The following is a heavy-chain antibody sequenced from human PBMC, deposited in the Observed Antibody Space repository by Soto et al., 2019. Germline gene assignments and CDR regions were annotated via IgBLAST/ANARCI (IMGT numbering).Heavy chain of an antibody. CDR1: GYTFRNFG. J-gene: IGHJ4*02. V-gene: IGHV1-18*01. Sequence: QIQLLQSGAEVKKPGASVKVTCKASGYTFRNFGISWVRQAPGQGLEWMGWISAYNANANYAQKLQGRLTMTADTSTSTAYMELRSLRSDDTAVYYCARENSYFAYWGQGTLVTVSS. CDR3: ARENSYFAY. CDR2: ISAYNANA.